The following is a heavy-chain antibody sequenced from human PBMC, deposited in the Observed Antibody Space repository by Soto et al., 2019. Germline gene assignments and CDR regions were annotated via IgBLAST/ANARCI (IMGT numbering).Heavy chain of an antibody. CDR3: SRGTLV. V-gene: IGHV4-31*03. CDR2: ISYGGTT. Sequence: QVQLQESGPGLVKPSQTLSLTCTVSGGSMNSGGYCWNWIRQHPGEGLEWIGCISYGGTTSYNPSLKSRLTISVDTSKNQFSLMLNSVTAADTAVYYCSRGTLVWGQGTLITVSS. D-gene: IGHD1-1*01. CDR1: GGSMNSGGYC. J-gene: IGHJ4*02.